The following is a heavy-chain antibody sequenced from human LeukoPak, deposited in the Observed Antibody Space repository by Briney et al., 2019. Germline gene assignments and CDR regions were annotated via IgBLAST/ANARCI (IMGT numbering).Heavy chain of an antibody. D-gene: IGHD3-22*01. CDR2: ISGSGGST. Sequence: GGSLRLSRAASGFTFSSYAMSWVRQAPGKGLEWVSDISGSGGSTYYADSVKGRFTISRDNSKNTLYLQMNSLRAEDTAVYYCAKSDYYDSSGYFDAFDIWGQGTMVTVSS. CDR1: GFTFSSYA. CDR3: AKSDYYDSSGYFDAFDI. V-gene: IGHV3-23*01. J-gene: IGHJ3*02.